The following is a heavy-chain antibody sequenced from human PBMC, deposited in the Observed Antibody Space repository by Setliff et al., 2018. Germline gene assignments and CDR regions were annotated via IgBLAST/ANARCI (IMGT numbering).Heavy chain of an antibody. Sequence: PSETLSLTCNVSGDSMYGYYWSWIRQPPGKGLEWIGYIYKSGTTNYNPSLKSRVSISLDTSKSQFSLRLSSLTAADTAVYYCARHRRDSSGNYFVGLYYFDYWGQGTPVTVSS. CDR2: IYKSGTT. D-gene: IGHD3-22*01. CDR3: ARHRRDSSGNYFVGLYYFDY. V-gene: IGHV4-59*08. J-gene: IGHJ4*02. CDR1: GDSMYGYY.